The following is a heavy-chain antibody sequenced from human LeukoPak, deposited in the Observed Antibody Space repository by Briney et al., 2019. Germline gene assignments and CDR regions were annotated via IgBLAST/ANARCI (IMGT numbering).Heavy chain of an antibody. CDR2: ISGDGGST. Sequence: GSLRLSCAASGFTFDDYAMHWVRQAPGKGLEWVSLISGDGGSTYYADSVKGRFTISRDNSKNSLYLQMNSLRTEDTALYYCAKDQERTAMAPEGTWVFDYWGQGTLVTVSS. D-gene: IGHD5-18*01. CDR3: AKDQERTAMAPEGTWVFDY. J-gene: IGHJ4*02. CDR1: GFTFDDYA. V-gene: IGHV3-43*02.